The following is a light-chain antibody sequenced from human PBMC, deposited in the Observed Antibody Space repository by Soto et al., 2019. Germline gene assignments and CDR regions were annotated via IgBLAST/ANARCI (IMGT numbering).Light chain of an antibody. CDR3: HQYNNWPPMYT. CDR2: GAS. Sequence: EIVMTQSPATRSVSPGERATLSCRASQSVSSNLAWYQQKPGQAPRLLIYGASTRATGIPARFSGSGSGTEFTLTISSLQSEAFAVYYCHQYNNWPPMYTFGQGTKLEIK. V-gene: IGKV3-15*01. J-gene: IGKJ2*01. CDR1: QSVSSN.